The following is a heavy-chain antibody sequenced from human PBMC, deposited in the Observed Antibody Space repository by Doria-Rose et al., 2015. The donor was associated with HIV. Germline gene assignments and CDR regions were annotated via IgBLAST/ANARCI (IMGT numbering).Heavy chain of an antibody. CDR3: ARMGSYRELDY. J-gene: IGHJ4*02. V-gene: IGHV4-31*03. Sequence: LVKPSETLSLTCSVSGASVSSRGYYWNWIRQVPGKGLESLGYTYYTGTSDYSPSLKSRLNMAVDTSKNQFSLKLSFVTVADTAVYYCARMGSYRELDYWGQ. CDR1: GASVSSRGYY. CDR2: TYYTGTS. D-gene: IGHD3-3*01.